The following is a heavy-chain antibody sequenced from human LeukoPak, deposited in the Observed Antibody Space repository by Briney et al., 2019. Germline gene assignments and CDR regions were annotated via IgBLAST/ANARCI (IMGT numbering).Heavy chain of an antibody. J-gene: IGHJ4*02. V-gene: IGHV3-43D*03. CDR1: GFNLNDFG. D-gene: IGHD4-17*01. Sequence: GGSLRLSCVASGFNLNDFGMHWVRQEPGKSLEWVACISWDGGSTYYADSVRGRFTISRDNRRNSLYLYLNSLRTEDTALYFCAKTGYGDLRVFDYWGQGTLVTVSS. CDR2: ISWDGGST. CDR3: AKTGYGDLRVFDY.